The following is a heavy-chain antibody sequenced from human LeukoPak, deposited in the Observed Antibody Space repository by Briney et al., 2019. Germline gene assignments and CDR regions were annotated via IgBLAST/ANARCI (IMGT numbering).Heavy chain of an antibody. CDR2: INSDGSST. Sequence: PGGSLRLSCAASGFTFSSYWMHWVRQAPGKELAWVSRINSDGSSTIYADSVKGRFTISRDNAKNTLYLQMNSLRAEDTAVYYCARGAARLGSDYWGQGTLVTVSS. J-gene: IGHJ4*02. V-gene: IGHV3-74*01. CDR3: ARGAARLGSDY. D-gene: IGHD6-6*01. CDR1: GFTFSSYW.